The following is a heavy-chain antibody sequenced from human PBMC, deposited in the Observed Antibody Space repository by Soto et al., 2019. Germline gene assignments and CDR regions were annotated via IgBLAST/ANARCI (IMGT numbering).Heavy chain of an antibody. CDR1: GGSISSSNW. Sequence: QVQLQESGPGLVKPSGTLSLTCAVSGGSISSSNWWSWVRQPPGKGLEWIGEIYHRGSTNYNPSLKSRVTRSVDKSKNQFSLQLSSVTAADTAVYYCARGSRDYGDFDDWGQVTLVTVSS. V-gene: IGHV4-4*02. D-gene: IGHD4-17*01. J-gene: IGHJ4*02. CDR2: IYHRGST. CDR3: ARGSRDYGDFDD.